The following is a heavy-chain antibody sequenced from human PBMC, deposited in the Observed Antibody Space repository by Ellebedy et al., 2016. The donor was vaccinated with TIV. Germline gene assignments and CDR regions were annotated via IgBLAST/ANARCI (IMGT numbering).Heavy chain of an antibody. J-gene: IGHJ4*02. CDR3: AREIRAYDS. Sequence: MPSESLSLTCAISGDSVSSISAACTWLRQSPWRGLERLGRTYYRFQGYNEYSVSVESRITINSDTSKDQFSLQLTSVTPEDTTIYYCAREIRAYDSWGQGTLVTVSS. CDR1: GDSVSSISAA. V-gene: IGHV6-1*01. CDR2: TYYRFQGYN.